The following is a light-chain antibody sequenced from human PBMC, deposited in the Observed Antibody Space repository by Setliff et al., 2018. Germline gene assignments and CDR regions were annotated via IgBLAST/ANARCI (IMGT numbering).Light chain of an antibody. CDR1: SSNIGTNT. Sequence: QSVLTQPPSASGTPGQRVTISCSGSSSNIGTNTVNWYQQLPGTAPKLLIYSNNQRPSGVPDRFSGSESGTSASLAISGLQSEDEADYYCAAWDDSFNGVIFGGGTQLTVL. V-gene: IGLV1-44*01. J-gene: IGLJ2*01. CDR3: AAWDDSFNGVI. CDR2: SNN.